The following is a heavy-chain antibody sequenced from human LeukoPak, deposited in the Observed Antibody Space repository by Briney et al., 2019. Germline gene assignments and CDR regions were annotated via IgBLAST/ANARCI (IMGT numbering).Heavy chain of an antibody. J-gene: IGHJ4*02. Sequence: GGSLRLSCAASRFSFSAYWMTWVRLAPGTGLEWVANINPAGSETYYVDPVKGRFSISRDNAKNLVYLQMNSLRAEDTAGYHCARFGYVAAVDVWGQGTPVTVSS. V-gene: IGHV3-7*01. CDR1: RFSFSAYW. CDR2: INPAGSET. CDR3: ARFGYVAAVDV. D-gene: IGHD2-15*01.